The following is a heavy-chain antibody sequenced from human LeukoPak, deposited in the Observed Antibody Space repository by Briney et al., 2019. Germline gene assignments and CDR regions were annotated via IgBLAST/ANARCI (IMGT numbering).Heavy chain of an antibody. CDR1: GGSIRRGTDY. V-gene: IGHV4-39*01. J-gene: IGHJ5*02. CDR2: IYFSGST. CDR3: ARNSSRDCGNPHCDPGGWLGT. Sequence: SETLSLTCTVSGGSIRRGTDYWVWVRQPPGKQLEWIGSIYFSGSTHYNPSLKSRLTMSVDTANNQFSLKLNSVTAEDTAVYYCARNSSRDCGNPHCDPGGWLGTWGQGLSVTVSS. D-gene: IGHD1-26*01.